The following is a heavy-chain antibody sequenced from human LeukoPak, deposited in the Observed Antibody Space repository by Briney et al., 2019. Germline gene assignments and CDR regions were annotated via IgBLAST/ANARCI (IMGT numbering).Heavy chain of an antibody. CDR2: IKQDGSEK. V-gene: IGHV3-7*03. J-gene: IGHJ4*02. Sequence: GGSLRLSCTASGFTFSSYWMSWVRQAPGKGLEWVANIKQDGSEKDYVDSVKGRFTISRDNAKNSLYLQMNSLRVEDTAVFYCARDQYDTWSRRGNFDSWGQGTLVIVSS. D-gene: IGHD3-3*01. CDR3: ARDQYDTWSRRGNFDS. CDR1: GFTFSSYW.